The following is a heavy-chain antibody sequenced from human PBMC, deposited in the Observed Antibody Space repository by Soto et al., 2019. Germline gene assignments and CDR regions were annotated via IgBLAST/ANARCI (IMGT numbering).Heavy chain of an antibody. CDR1: GDTITSYY. J-gene: IGHJ5*02. Sequence: GAAVKLSCKASGDTITSYYMHWVRQSPGQGLEWMGIINPSGGSTSYAQKFQGRVTMTRDTSTSTVYMELSSLRSEDTAVYYCARVRRSSGYYYGSWGKGTPVTVS. D-gene: IGHD3-22*01. V-gene: IGHV1-46*01. CDR2: INPSGGST. CDR3: ARVRRSSGYYYGS.